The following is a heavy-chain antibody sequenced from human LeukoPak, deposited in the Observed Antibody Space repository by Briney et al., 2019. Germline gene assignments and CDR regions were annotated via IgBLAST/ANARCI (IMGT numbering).Heavy chain of an antibody. CDR3: TRRPGARPVDS. V-gene: IGHV4-39*01. CDR2: FYYDGST. Sequence: SETLSLTCIVSVASISRSGTFWGWIRQPPGKGLEWIGSFYYDGSTYHHPSLKSRVTISVDTSKNQFSLNLSSVTAADTAVYYCTRRPGARPVDSWGQGTLVTVSS. D-gene: IGHD3-10*01. CDR1: VASISRSGTF. J-gene: IGHJ4*02.